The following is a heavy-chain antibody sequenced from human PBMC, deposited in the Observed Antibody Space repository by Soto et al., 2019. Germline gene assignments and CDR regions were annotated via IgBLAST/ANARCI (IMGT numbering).Heavy chain of an antibody. CDR1: GGSISSSSYY. Sequence: QLQLQESGPGLVKPSETLSLTCTVSGGSISSSSYYWGWIRQPPGKGLEWIGSIYYSGSTYYNPSLKSRVPISGDTSKNHFSLKLTSVTAADTAVYYCATQEVGGSYVYTFDPWGQGTLVTVSS. D-gene: IGHD1-26*01. CDR2: IYYSGST. CDR3: ATQEVGGSYVYTFDP. J-gene: IGHJ5*02. V-gene: IGHV4-39*02.